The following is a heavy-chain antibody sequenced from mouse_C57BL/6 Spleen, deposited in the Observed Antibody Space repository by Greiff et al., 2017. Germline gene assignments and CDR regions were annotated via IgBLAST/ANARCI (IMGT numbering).Heavy chain of an antibody. V-gene: IGHV5-4*03. CDR2: ISDGGSYT. D-gene: IGHD1-1*01. Sequence: EVKLMESGGGLVKPGGSLKLSCAASGFTFSSYAMSWVRQTPEKRLEWVATISDGGSYTYYPDNVKGRFTIARDNAKNNLYLQMSHLKSEETAMYYCASHYYGSSYAAMDYWGQGTSVTVSS. CDR3: ASHYYGSSYAAMDY. CDR1: GFTFSSYA. J-gene: IGHJ4*01.